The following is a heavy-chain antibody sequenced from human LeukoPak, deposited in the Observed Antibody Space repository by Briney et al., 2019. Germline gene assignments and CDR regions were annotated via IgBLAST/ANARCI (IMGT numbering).Heavy chain of an antibody. D-gene: IGHD3-16*02. CDR1: GFTFSRYW. Sequence: GGSLRLSCAASGFTFSRYWMHWVRQAPGKGLVWVSRINNDGSSTTYADSVKGRFTISRDNAKNTLSLQMNSLRAEDTAVYYCARSSYDYVWGSYRSAEYFQHWGQGTLVTVSS. J-gene: IGHJ1*01. CDR2: INNDGSST. CDR3: ARSSYDYVWGSYRSAEYFQH. V-gene: IGHV3-74*01.